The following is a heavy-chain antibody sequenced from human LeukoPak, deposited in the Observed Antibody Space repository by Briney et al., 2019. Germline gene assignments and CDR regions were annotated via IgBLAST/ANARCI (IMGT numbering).Heavy chain of an antibody. D-gene: IGHD1-14*01. J-gene: IGHJ4*02. CDR1: GFTFSTYA. CDR3: ARDGMTSADY. V-gene: IGHV3-23*01. CDR2: IRGSGGRT. Sequence: GGSLRLSCAASGFTFSTYAMTWVRQAPGKGLEWVSAIRGSGGRTYYADSVKGRFTISRDNAKNSLYLQINSLRAEDTAVYYCARDGMTSADYWGQGTLVTVSS.